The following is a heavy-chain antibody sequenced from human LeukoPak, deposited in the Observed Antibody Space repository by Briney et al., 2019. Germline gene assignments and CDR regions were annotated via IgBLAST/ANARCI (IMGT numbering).Heavy chain of an antibody. CDR2: INPNSGGT. CDR3: ARGPQYCSSTSCYFDY. CDR1: GYTFTGYY. J-gene: IGHJ4*02. Sequence: ASVKLSCKASGYTFTGYYMHWVRQAPGQGLEWMGSINPNSGGTNYAQKFQGRVTVTRDTSISTAYMELSRLRSDDTAVYYCARGPQYCSSTSCYFDYWGQGTLVTVSS. D-gene: IGHD2-2*01. V-gene: IGHV1-2*02.